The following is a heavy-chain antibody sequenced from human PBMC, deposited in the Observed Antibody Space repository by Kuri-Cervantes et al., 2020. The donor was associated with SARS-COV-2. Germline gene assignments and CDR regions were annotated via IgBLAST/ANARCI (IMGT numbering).Heavy chain of an antibody. J-gene: IGHJ4*02. CDR1: GFTFSGYA. D-gene: IGHD6-25*01. Sequence: GESLKISCAASGFTFSGYAMHWVRQAPGKGLEWVAVISYDGSNKYYADSVKGRFTISRDNSKNTLYLQMNSLRAEDTAVYYCAKDAAKRGGAAAGPNYFDNWGQGTLVTVSS. V-gene: IGHV3-30-3*01. CDR3: AKDAAKRGGAAAGPNYFDN. CDR2: ISYDGSNK.